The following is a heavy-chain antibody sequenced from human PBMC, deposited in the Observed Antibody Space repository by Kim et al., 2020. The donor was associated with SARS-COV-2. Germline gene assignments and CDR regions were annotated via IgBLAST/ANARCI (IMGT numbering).Heavy chain of an antibody. V-gene: IGHV4-34*01. CDR3: ARGVDTAISLPYYYYYGMDV. J-gene: IGHJ6*02. CDR2: INHSGST. D-gene: IGHD5-18*01. CDR1: GGSFSGYY. Sequence: SETLSLTCAVYGGSFSGYYWSWIRQPPGKGLEWIGQINHSGSTNYNPSLKSRVTISVDTSKNQFSLKLSSVTAADTAVYYCARGVDTAISLPYYYYYGMDVWGQGTTVTVSS.